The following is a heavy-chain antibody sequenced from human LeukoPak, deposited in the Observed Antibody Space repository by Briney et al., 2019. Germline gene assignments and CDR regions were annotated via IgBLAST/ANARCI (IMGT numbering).Heavy chain of an antibody. CDR3: ARLWQTQIVVVPAAMVPDYFDY. D-gene: IGHD2-2*01. CDR1: GGSISSSSYY. CDR2: IYYSGST. Sequence: PSETLSLTCTVSGGSISSSSYYWGWIRQPPGTGLEWIGSIYYSGSTYYNPSLKSRVTISVDTSKNQFSLKLSSVTAADTAVYYCARLWQTQIVVVPAAMVPDYFDYWGQGTLVTVSS. V-gene: IGHV4-39*01. J-gene: IGHJ4*02.